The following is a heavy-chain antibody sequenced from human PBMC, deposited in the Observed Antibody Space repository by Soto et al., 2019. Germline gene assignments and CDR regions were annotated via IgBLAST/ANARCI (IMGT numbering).Heavy chain of an antibody. D-gene: IGHD1-26*01. CDR2: ISYDGSNK. Sequence: QVQLVESGGGVVQPGRSLRLSCAASGFTFSSYAMHWVRQAPGKGLEWVAVISYDGSNKYYADSVKGRFTISRDNSKNTLYLQMNSLRAEDTAVYYCARNFVVGATTISAFDICGQGTMVTVSS. CDR1: GFTFSSYA. J-gene: IGHJ3*02. V-gene: IGHV3-30-3*01. CDR3: ARNFVVGATTISAFDI.